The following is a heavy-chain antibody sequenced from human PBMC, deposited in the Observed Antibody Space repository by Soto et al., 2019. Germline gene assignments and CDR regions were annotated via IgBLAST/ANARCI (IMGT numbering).Heavy chain of an antibody. J-gene: IGHJ6*02. CDR3: AVGGNSLGRDV. CDR2: INPDRGGT. Sequence: QVQLVQSGAEVKKPGASVKVSCKASGYTFTSYYMHWVRLAPGQGLEWMGIINPDRGGTSYAQQFQGRVIMTRDTSTSTVYMEMSSLRSEDTAVYYCAVGGNSLGRDVWGQGTTVTVSS. D-gene: IGHD4-4*01. V-gene: IGHV1-46*01. CDR1: GYTFTSYY.